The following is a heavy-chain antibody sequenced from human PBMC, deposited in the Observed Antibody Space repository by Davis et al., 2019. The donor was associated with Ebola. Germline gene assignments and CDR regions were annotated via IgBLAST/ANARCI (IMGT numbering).Heavy chain of an antibody. D-gene: IGHD3-16*01. V-gene: IGHV1-24*01. J-gene: IGHJ4*02. CDR2: FDPEDGEA. CDR3: TIGGTTGGFDY. Sequence: ASVKVSCKVSGYTLTELSMHWVRQAPGEGLEWMGSFDPEDGEATYAQKFQDRVIVTEDTSTDTAYMELSSLRSDDTAVYYCTIGGTTGGFDYWGQGTLVTVSS. CDR1: GYTLTELS.